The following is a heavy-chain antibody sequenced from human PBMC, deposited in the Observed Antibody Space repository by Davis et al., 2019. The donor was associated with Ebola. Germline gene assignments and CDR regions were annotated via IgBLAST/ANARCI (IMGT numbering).Heavy chain of an antibody. D-gene: IGHD1-1*01. V-gene: IGHV3-23*01. CDR2: ISGSGGIT. Sequence: GESLKISCAASGFTFSSYAMSWGRQAPGKGLEWVSAISGSGGITYYADSVKGRFTISRDNSKNTLYLQMNSLRADDTAVYYCARAQFPTTSDHWGQGTLVTVSS. CDR3: ARAQFPTTSDH. J-gene: IGHJ4*02. CDR1: GFTFSSYA.